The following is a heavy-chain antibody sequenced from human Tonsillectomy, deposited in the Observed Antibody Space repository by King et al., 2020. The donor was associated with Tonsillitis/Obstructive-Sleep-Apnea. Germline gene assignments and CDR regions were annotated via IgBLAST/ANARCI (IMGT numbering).Heavy chain of an antibody. V-gene: IGHV3-11*05. CDR3: ARDLHDFWSGYQFDY. CDR1: GFTFSDYY. D-gene: IGHD3-3*01. J-gene: IGHJ4*02. CDR2: ITSSSSYT. Sequence: VQLVESGGGLVKPGGSLRLSCAASGFTFSDYYMSWIRQAPGEGLEWVSYITSSSSYTNYADSVRGRLTISRDNAKKSLYLQMNSLRAEDTAVYYCARDLHDFWSGYQFDYWGQGTLVIVSS.